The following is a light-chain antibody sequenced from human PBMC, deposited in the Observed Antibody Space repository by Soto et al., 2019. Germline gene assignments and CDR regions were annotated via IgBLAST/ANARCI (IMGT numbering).Light chain of an antibody. V-gene: IGKV3-11*01. Sequence: EIVLTQSPATLSLSTGNRVTLSCRASQSVWRSLAWYQQKPGQSPRLLIYASSNRATGIPARFSGSGSGTDFPLTITSLEPEDFAVYYCQQSSHWPPVFGGGTRVEVK. J-gene: IGKJ4*01. CDR3: QQSSHWPPV. CDR2: ASS. CDR1: QSVWRS.